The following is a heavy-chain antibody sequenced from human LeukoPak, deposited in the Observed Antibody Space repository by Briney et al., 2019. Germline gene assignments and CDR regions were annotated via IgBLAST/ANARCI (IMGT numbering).Heavy chain of an antibody. CDR1: GFTFSSYS. J-gene: IGHJ5*02. CDR3: ARDLGQYYDTSDNWFDP. CDR2: ISSSSSHI. D-gene: IGHD3-22*01. Sequence: TPGGSLRLSCAASGFTFSSYSMNWVRQAPGKGLEWVSSISSSSSHIYYADSVKGRFTISRDNAKNSLYLQMNSLRAEDTAVYYCARDLGQYYDTSDNWFDPWGQGTLVTVSS. V-gene: IGHV3-21*01.